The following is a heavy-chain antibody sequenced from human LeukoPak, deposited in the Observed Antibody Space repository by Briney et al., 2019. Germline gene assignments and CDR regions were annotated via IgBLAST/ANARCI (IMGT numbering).Heavy chain of an antibody. CDR1: GFTFRSYV. CDR3: ARDRWEYYYGSGSYYIY. V-gene: IGHV3-21*01. CDR2: LNTDGAWI. Sequence: GGSLRLSCAAPGFTFRSYVMSWVRLAPGKGLEWVSGLNTDGAWIYYADSVKGRFTISRDNAKNSLYLQMNSLRAEDTAVYYCARDRWEYYYGSGSYYIYWGQGTLVTVSS. J-gene: IGHJ4*02. D-gene: IGHD3-10*01.